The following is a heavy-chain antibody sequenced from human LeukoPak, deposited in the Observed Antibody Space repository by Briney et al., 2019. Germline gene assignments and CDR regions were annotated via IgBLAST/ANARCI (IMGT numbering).Heavy chain of an antibody. J-gene: IGHJ5*02. V-gene: IGHV1-18*01. D-gene: IGHD3-10*01. CDR1: GYTFTTYG. CDR3: ARDGNGDLENWLDP. Sequence: ASVKVSCKASGYTFTTYGISWVRQAPGQGLEWMGWISTYNGNTKKYAQKFQGRVTMTTDTSTSTAYMELRSLRSDDTAVYYCARDGNGDLENWLDPWGQGTLVTVSS. CDR2: ISTYNGNTK.